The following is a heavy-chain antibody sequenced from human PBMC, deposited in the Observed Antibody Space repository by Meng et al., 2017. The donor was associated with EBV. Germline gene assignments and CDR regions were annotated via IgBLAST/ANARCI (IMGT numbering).Heavy chain of an antibody. D-gene: IGHD3-10*01. J-gene: IGHJ4*02. CDR3: ARVYGSGSYYFVY. CDR1: GYTFPSYA. Sequence: EHTVRCGSGLKEPGASGKVSRKASGYTFPSYAMNWVRQAPGQGLEWMGWINTNSGNPTYAQGFTGRFVFSLDTSVSTAYLQISSLKAEDTAVYYCARVYGSGSYYFVYWGQGTLVTVSS. CDR2: INTNSGNP. V-gene: IGHV7-4-1*02.